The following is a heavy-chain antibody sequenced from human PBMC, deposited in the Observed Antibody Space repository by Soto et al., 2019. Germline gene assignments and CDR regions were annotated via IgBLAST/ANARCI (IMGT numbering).Heavy chain of an antibody. CDR1: GYTFTSYD. Sequence: ASVKVSCKASGYTFTSYDINWVRQATGQGLEWMGWMNPNSGNTGYAQKFQGRVTMTRNTSISTAYMELSSLRSEDTAVYYCARVGYMAYGMDVWGQGTTVTVSS. V-gene: IGHV1-8*01. J-gene: IGHJ6*02. D-gene: IGHD6-13*01. CDR3: ARVGYMAYGMDV. CDR2: MNPNSGNT.